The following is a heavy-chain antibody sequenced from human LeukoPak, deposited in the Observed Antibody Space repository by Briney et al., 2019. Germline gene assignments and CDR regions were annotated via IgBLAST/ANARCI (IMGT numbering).Heavy chain of an antibody. CDR2: IYYSGST. CDR1: GGSISSYY. D-gene: IGHD4-17*01. CDR3: ARGGTVTNVNY. Sequence: SETLSLTCTVSGGSISSYYWSWIRQPPGKGLEWIGYIYYSGSTYYNPSLKSRVTISVDTSKNQFSLKLSSVTAADTAVYYCARGGTVTNVNYWGQGTLVTVSS. V-gene: IGHV4-59*12. J-gene: IGHJ4*02.